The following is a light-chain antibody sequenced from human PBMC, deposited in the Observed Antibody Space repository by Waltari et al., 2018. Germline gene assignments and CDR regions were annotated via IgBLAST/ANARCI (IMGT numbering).Light chain of an antibody. J-gene: IGLJ2*01. CDR2: EVI. CDR1: TSGGGNYDF. Sequence: QSTLTQPASVSGAPGQSITISCPATTSGGGNYDFVSWYQHHPGKVPKLLIYEVIKRPSKISDRFTGSKSGNTASLSISGLQVDDEADYYCCSYVQKDIWLFGRGTKVTVL. CDR3: CSYVQKDIWL. V-gene: IGLV2-23*02.